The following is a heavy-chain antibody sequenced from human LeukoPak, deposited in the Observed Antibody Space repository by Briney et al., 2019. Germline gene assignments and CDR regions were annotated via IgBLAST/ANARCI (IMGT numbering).Heavy chain of an antibody. D-gene: IGHD3-10*01. J-gene: IGHJ4*02. CDR3: ARRYYGSGSYCSDY. V-gene: IGHV4-4*07. CDR1: GGSISSYY. Sequence: SETLSLTCTVSGGSISSYYWSWIRQPAGKSLEWLGRIYPSGNANYNPSLKSRVTMSVDTSQNQFSLKLSSVTAADTAVYYCARRYYGSGSYCSDYWGQGTLVTVSS. CDR2: IYPSGNA.